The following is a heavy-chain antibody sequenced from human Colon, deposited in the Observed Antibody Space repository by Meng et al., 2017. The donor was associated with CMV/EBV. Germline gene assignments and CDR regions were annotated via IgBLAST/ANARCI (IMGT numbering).Heavy chain of an antibody. Sequence: SVMVSCKASGGTSSSYAIHWVRQAPGHGLEWMGRIIPIVDKVDYAQKFQGRVTLSADKSTGTAYMELSSLTSEDTAMFYCARSLSGSSWSSWGQGTVVTVSS. CDR3: ARSLSGSSWSS. J-gene: IGHJ4*02. D-gene: IGHD6-13*01. V-gene: IGHV1-69*04. CDR1: GGTSSSYA. CDR2: IIPIVDKV.